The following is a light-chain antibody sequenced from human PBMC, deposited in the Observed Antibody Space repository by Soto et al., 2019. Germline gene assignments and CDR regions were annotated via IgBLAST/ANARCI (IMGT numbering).Light chain of an antibody. CDR1: QMVLYSSNNNNY. Sequence: DIVMTQSPDSLAVSLGERATINFNASQMVLYSSNNNNYLAWYQQKPGQPPKLLIYWASTRESGVPDRFSGCGSGTDFTLTISSLQAEDVAVYYCQQYYSTPPTFGQGTKVDIK. CDR2: WAS. V-gene: IGKV4-1*01. CDR3: QQYYSTPPT. J-gene: IGKJ1*01.